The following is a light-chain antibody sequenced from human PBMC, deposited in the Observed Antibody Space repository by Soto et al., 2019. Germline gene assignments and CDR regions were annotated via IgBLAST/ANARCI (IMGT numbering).Light chain of an antibody. CDR3: QQYGSSPGT. Sequence: EIVLTQSPGTLSLSPGERATLSCRASQSVSSNYLGWFQQKPGQAPRLLIFGASYRDTGIPDRFSGCGSGTDFTLTISRLEPEDFAMYYCQQYGSSPGTFGQGTKVEVK. J-gene: IGKJ1*01. V-gene: IGKV3-20*01. CDR1: QSVSSNY. CDR2: GAS.